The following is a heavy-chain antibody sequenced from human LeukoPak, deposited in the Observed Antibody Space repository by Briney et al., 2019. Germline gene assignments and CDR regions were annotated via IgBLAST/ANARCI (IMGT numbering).Heavy chain of an antibody. V-gene: IGHV4-59*01. CDR2: IYYSGST. CDR3: ASTRERYVNYHFDY. Sequence: SETLSLTCTVSGGSISSYYWSWIRQPPEKGLEWIGYIYYSGSTNYNPSLKSRVTISVDTSKNQFSLKLSSVTAADTAVYYCASTRERYVNYHFDYWGQGTLVTVSS. CDR1: GGSISSYY. J-gene: IGHJ4*02. D-gene: IGHD1-7*01.